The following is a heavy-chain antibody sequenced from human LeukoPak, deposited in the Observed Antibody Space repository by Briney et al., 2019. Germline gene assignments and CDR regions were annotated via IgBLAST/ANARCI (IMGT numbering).Heavy chain of an antibody. V-gene: IGHV3-30*03. Sequence: PGGSLRLSCAASGFTFSSYAMSWVRQAPGKGLEWVAVIAYDGKTTYYADSVKGRFTISRDSSKNTLYLQMNSLRAEDTAVYYCARDLGPFIAARRGPFDYWGQGTLVTVSS. J-gene: IGHJ4*02. D-gene: IGHD6-6*01. CDR2: IAYDGKTT. CDR1: GFTFSSYA. CDR3: ARDLGPFIAARRGPFDY.